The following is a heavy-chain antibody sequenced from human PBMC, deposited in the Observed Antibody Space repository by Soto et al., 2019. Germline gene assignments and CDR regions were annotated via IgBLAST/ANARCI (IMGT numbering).Heavy chain of an antibody. CDR2: ITSSGDIT. CDR1: GFSFSTYA. D-gene: IGHD6-13*01. CDR3: AKDAAGRVAARFDY. V-gene: IGHV3-23*01. J-gene: IGHJ4*02. Sequence: PGGSLRLSCVASGFSFSTYAMSWVRQAPGKGLDWVSAITSSGDITYYSDSVQGRFTISRDNSNNTLFLQMNSLRADDTAVYYCAKDAAGRVAARFDYWGQGGLVTVSS.